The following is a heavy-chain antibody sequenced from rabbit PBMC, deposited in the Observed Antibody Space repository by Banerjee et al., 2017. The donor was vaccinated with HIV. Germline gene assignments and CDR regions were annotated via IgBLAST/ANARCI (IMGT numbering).Heavy chain of an antibody. V-gene: IGHV1S43*01. CDR2: IYTNNGDT. D-gene: IGHD6-1*01. J-gene: IGHJ3*01. Sequence: QEQLEESGGDLVKPEGSLTLTCTASGIDFSSYHLMCWVRQAPGKGLELIACIYTNNGDTWYASWVNGRFTISRSTSLNTVDLKMTSLTAADTATYFCARDGYGGYGLYLWGQGTLVTDS. CDR1: GIDFSSYHL. CDR3: ARDGYGGYGLYL.